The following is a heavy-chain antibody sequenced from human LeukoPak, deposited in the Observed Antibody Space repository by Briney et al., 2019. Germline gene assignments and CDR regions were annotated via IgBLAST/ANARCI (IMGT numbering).Heavy chain of an antibody. J-gene: IGHJ4*02. D-gene: IGHD2-2*01. CDR2: INHSGST. CDR3: ARRVVVVPAAMFWRNHFDY. V-gene: IGHV4-34*01. Sequence: SETLSLTCAVYGGSFSGYYWSWIRQPPGKGLEWIGEINHSGSTNYNPSLKSRVTISVDTSKNQFSLKLSSVTAADTAVYYCARRVVVVPAAMFWRNHFDYWGQGTLVTVSS. CDR1: GGSFSGYY.